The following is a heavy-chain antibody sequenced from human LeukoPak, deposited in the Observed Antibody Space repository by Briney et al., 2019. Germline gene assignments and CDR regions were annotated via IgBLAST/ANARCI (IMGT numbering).Heavy chain of an antibody. J-gene: IGHJ1*01. Sequence: GGSLRLSCAASGFTFSSYAMSWVRQAPGKGLEWVSAISGSGGSTYYADSVKGRFTISRDNSKNTLYLQMNSLRAEDTAVYYCAKPEYYYGSGSYLGHIQHWGQGTLVTVSS. D-gene: IGHD3-10*01. CDR3: AKPEYYYGSGSYLGHIQH. V-gene: IGHV3-23*01. CDR2: ISGSGGST. CDR1: GFTFSSYA.